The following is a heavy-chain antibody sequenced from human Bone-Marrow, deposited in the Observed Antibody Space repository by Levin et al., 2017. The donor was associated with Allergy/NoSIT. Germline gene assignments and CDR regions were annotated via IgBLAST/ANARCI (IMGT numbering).Heavy chain of an antibody. D-gene: IGHD5/OR15-5a*01. CDR1: GFTFDDHV. CDR3: ARDIKSTIPYYFDN. V-gene: IGHV3-9*01. Sequence: SLKISCAASGFTFDDHVMHWVRQVPGKGLQWVAGISWNSGNIGYADSVKGRFTISRDNAKNSLYLEMNSVRAEDTALYYCARDIKSTIPYYFDNWGQGTLVIVSS. CDR2: ISWNSGNI. J-gene: IGHJ4*02.